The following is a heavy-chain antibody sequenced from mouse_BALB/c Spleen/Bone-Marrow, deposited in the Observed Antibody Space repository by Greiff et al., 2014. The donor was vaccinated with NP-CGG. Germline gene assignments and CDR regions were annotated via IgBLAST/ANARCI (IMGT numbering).Heavy chain of an antibody. V-gene: IGHV5-6-5*01. CDR2: ISSGGST. Sequence: EVMLVESGGGLVKPGGSLKLSCAASGFSFSGYAMSWVRQTPEKRQEWVASISSGGSTFDPDSVKGRLTIFRDNARNILYLQMSSLRSEDTAMYYCARRKATMLTTFYWYFDVWGAGTTVTVSS. CDR1: GFSFSGYA. D-gene: IGHD2-1*01. J-gene: IGHJ1*01. CDR3: ARRKATMLTTFYWYFDV.